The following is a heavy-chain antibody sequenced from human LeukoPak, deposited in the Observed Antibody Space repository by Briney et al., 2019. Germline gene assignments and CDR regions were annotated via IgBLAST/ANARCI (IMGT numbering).Heavy chain of an antibody. Sequence: PGGSLRFSCAASGFTFSAYWMHWVRQAPGKGLVWVSRVNSDGSTTNYADSVKGRFTISRDNAKNTLYLKMNSLRAEDTAVYYCAGVLLRAAGGFDDAFDIWGQGTMVTVSS. J-gene: IGHJ3*02. V-gene: IGHV3-74*01. CDR2: VNSDGSTT. CDR3: AGVLLRAAGGFDDAFDI. D-gene: IGHD6-13*01. CDR1: GFTFSAYW.